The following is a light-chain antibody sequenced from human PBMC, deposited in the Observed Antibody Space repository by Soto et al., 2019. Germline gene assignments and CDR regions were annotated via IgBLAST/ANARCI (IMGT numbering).Light chain of an antibody. CDR1: SSNIGSNY. CDR3: NSYSRGTTLRV. J-gene: IGLJ1*01. V-gene: IGLV1-51*01. CDR2: DNN. Sequence: QSVLTQPPSMSAAPGQKVTISCSGSSSNIGSNYVSWYQQLPGTAPKLLIYDNNKRPSGIPDRFSGSKSGTSATLGITGLQTGDEADYYCNSYSRGTTLRVFGTGTKLTVL.